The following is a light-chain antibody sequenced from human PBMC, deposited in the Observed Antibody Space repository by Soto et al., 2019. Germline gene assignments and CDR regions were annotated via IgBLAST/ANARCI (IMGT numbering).Light chain of an antibody. V-gene: IGKV3-15*01. CDR2: GAS. J-gene: IGKJ4*01. CDR3: QQYNNWPALT. Sequence: EIVMTQSPATLSVSPGERAILSCRASKSVSNNLAWYQQKPGQAPRLLIYGASTRATGIPARFSGSGSGTEFTLSISSRQSEDFAIYYCQQYNNWPALTFGGGTKVEIK. CDR1: KSVSNN.